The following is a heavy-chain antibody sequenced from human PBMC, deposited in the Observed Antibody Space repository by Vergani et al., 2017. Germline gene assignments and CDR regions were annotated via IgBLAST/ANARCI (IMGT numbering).Heavy chain of an antibody. CDR2: IYYSGST. D-gene: IGHD1-1*01. V-gene: IGHV4-59*01. J-gene: IGHJ4*02. CDR1: GGSISSYY. Sequence: QVQLQESGPGLVTPSETLSLTCTVSGGSISSYYWSWIRQPPGKGLEWIGYIYYSGSTNYNPSLKSRVTISVDTSNNQFSLKLSSVTAADTAVYYCARGDGTTVPFDYWGQGTLVTVSS. CDR3: ARGDGTTVPFDY.